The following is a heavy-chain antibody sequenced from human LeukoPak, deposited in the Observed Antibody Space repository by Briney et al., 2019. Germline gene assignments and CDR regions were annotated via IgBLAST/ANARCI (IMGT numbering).Heavy chain of an antibody. Sequence: GGSLRLSCAASGFTFSSYSMNWVRQAPGKGLEWVSYISSSSSTIYYADSVKGRFTISRDNAKNSLYLQMNSLRAEDTAVYYCAREGLGHYYYYYYMDVWGKGTTVTISS. CDR1: GFTFSSYS. V-gene: IGHV3-48*04. CDR2: ISSSSSTI. J-gene: IGHJ6*03. CDR3: AREGLGHYYYYYYMDV.